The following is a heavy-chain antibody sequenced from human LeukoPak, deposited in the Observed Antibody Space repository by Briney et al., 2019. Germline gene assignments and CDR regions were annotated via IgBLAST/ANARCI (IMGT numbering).Heavy chain of an antibody. J-gene: IGHJ4*02. D-gene: IGHD2-15*01. CDR3: EADTRY. Sequence: GRSLRLSCVVSGFNSEDHAMHWVRQAPGKGLEWVSGIYWSSSGTGYADSVKGRFTISRDNSKNTLYLEMNSLRAEDTAVYYCEADTRYWGQGTLVTVSS. CDR2: IYWSSSGT. CDR1: GFNSEDHA. V-gene: IGHV3-9*02.